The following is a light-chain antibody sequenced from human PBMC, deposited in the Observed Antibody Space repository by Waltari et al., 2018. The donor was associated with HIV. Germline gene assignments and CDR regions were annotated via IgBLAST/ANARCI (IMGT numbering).Light chain of an antibody. V-gene: IGLV2-8*01. CDR1: SSDVGDYNY. CDR2: EVN. CDR3: SSYVGSNRV. Sequence: QSALTQSPSASGSPGQSVTISCTGISSDVGDYNYVSWYQQHPGKAPQLMIYEVNKRPSGVPYRFSGSKSGTTASLTVSGLQAEDEADYYCSSYVGSNRVFGGGTKLTVL. J-gene: IGLJ3*02.